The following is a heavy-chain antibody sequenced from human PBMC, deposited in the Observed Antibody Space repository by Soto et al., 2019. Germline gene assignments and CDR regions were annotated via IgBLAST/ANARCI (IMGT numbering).Heavy chain of an antibody. CDR3: AKGEGTQAVAGSLYYLCMDV. CDR1: AVTFSTYT. Sequence: QVQLVQSGAEVKKPGSSMKVSCKASAVTFSTYTISWVRQAPRQGLPWMVGVIPIVATVTYAQKFQGRFTITAGKSAMTVYLELSDLTSDDTAVYYCAKGEGTQAVAGSLYYLCMDVCGQGTAVTVSS. V-gene: IGHV1-69*06. J-gene: IGHJ6*02. CDR2: VIPIVATV. D-gene: IGHD6-19*01.